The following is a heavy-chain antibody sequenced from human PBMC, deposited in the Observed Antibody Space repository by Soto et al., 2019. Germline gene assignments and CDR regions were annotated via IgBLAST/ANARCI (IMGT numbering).Heavy chain of an antibody. CDR3: ATQDIVVVPAAMQDYFDY. CDR1: GFTFSSYA. CDR2: ISGSGGST. J-gene: IGHJ4*02. V-gene: IGHV3-23*01. Sequence: GGSLRFSCAASGFTFSSYAMSWVRQAPGKGLEWVSAISGSGGSTYYADSMKGRFTISRDNSKNTLYLQMNILRAEDTAVYYCATQDIVVVPAAMQDYFDYWGQGTLVTVSS. D-gene: IGHD2-2*01.